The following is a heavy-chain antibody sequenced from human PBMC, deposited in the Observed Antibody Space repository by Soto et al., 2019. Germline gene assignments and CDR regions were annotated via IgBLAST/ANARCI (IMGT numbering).Heavy chain of an antibody. V-gene: IGHV1-69*01. CDR2: IIPISGTA. Sequence: QVQLVQSGAEVKKPGSSVKVSCKASGGTFSSYAISWVRQAPGQGREWMGGIIPISGTANYAQKFQGRVTITADESTSTAYMELSSLRSEDTAVYYCARSQGSSTSLEIYYYYYYGMDVWGQVTTVTVAS. CDR1: GGTFSSYA. CDR3: ARSQGSSTSLEIYYYYYYGMDV. D-gene: IGHD2-2*01. J-gene: IGHJ6*02.